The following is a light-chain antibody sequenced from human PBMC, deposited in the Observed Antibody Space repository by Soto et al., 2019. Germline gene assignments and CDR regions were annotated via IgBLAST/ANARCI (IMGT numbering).Light chain of an antibody. CDR1: QSVSNNY. CDR2: GAS. J-gene: IGKJ5*01. Sequence: IVLTQSPGTLSLSPGERATLSCRASQSVSNNYLAWYQQKPGQAPRLLIYGASNRAAGIPARFSGSGFGTDFTLTISSLEPEDAAVYYCQQRSNWPPITFGQGTRLEI. V-gene: IGKV3-11*01. CDR3: QQRSNWPPIT.